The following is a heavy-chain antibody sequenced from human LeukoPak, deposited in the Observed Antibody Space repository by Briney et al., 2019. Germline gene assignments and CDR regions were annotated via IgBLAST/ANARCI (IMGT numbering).Heavy chain of an antibody. V-gene: IGHV6-1*01. J-gene: IGHJ4*01. Sequence: SQTLSLTCAISGDSVSDNSAAWNWIRQSPSRGLEWLGRTYYRSKSYNDYAISVKRRITINPDTSKNQFSLQLNSVTPEDTAVYYCARDHSDFDDCWGHGTLVTVSP. CDR3: ARDHSDFDDC. CDR2: TYYRSKSYN. D-gene: IGHD4-11*01. CDR1: GDSVSDNSAA.